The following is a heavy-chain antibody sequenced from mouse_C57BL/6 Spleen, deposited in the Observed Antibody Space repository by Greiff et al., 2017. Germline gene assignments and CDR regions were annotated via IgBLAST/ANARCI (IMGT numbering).Heavy chain of an antibody. CDR1: GYTFTSYW. D-gene: IGHD4-1*01. V-gene: IGHV1-55*01. J-gene: IGHJ2*01. CDR3: ARYLTGTSYFDY. CDR2: IYPGSGST. Sequence: QVQLQQPGAELVKPGASVKMSCKASGYTFTSYWITWVKQRPGQGLEWIGDIYPGSGSTNYNEKFKSKATLTVDTSSSTAYMQLSSLTSEDSAVYYCARYLTGTSYFDYWGQGTTLTVSS.